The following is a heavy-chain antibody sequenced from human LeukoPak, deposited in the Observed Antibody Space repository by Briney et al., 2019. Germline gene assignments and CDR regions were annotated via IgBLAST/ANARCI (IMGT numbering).Heavy chain of an antibody. V-gene: IGHV3-7*01. Sequence: GGSLRLSCAASGFTFSSYWMSWVRQAPGKGLEWVANIKEDESKTYYVDSVKGRFTISRDNAKKSLFLQMNSLRAEDTAVYYCARDASLYCAGDTCYWAFDRWGQGTLDTVS. CDR1: GFTFSSYW. CDR3: ARDASLYCAGDTCYWAFDR. J-gene: IGHJ5*02. CDR2: IKEDESKT. D-gene: IGHD2-21*02.